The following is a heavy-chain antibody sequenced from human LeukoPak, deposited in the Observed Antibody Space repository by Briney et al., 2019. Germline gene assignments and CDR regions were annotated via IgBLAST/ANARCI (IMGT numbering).Heavy chain of an antibody. V-gene: IGHV3-66*02. D-gene: IGHD6-6*01. CDR1: GFTVSSNY. J-gene: IGHJ6*03. CDR2: IYSGGST. CDR3: ARAFSSSPGYYYYYMDV. Sequence: GGSLRLSCAASGFTVSSNYMSWVRQAPGKGLEWVSVIYSGGSTYYADSVKGRFTISRDNSKNTLYLQMNSLRAEDTAVYYCARAFSSSPGYYYYYMDVWGKGTTATVSS.